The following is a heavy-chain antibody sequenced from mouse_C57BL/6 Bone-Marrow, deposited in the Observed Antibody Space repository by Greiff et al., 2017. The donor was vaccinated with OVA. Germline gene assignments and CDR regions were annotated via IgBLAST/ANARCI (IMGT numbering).Heavy chain of an antibody. CDR1: GFTFSSYG. CDR3: ARHSSYYYGFDY. J-gene: IGHJ2*01. V-gene: IGHV5-6*01. D-gene: IGHD1-1*01. CDR2: ISSGGSYT. Sequence: EVKLMESGGDLVKPGGSLKLSCAASGFTFSSYGMSWVRQTPDKRLEWVATISSGGSYTDYPDSVKGRFTISRDNAKNTLYLQMSSLKSEDTAMYYCARHSSYYYGFDYWGQGTTLTVSS.